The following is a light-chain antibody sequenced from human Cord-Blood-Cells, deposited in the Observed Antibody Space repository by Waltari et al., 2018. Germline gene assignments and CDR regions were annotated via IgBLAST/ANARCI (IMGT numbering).Light chain of an antibody. CDR3: QLRSNWPPLT. CDR1: QSVRSY. J-gene: IGKJ4*01. V-gene: IGKV3-11*02. Sequence: EIVLPQSPATLSLPPGERATLSRRASQSVRSYFAVYQQKPGQAPRLRIYDASNRATGIPARFSGGGSGRDFTITISSLEPEDFAVYYCQLRSNWPPLTFGGGTKVEIK. CDR2: DAS.